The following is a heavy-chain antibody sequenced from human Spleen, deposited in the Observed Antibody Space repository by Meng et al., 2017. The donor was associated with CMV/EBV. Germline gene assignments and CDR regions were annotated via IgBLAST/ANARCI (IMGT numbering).Heavy chain of an antibody. CDR2: ISSSGSTI. D-gene: IGHD3-10*01. V-gene: IGHV3-11*01. J-gene: IGHJ6*02. CDR1: GFTFSDYY. Sequence: GESLKISCGASGFTFSDYYMSWIRQAPGKGLEWVSYISSSGSTIYYADSVKGRFTISRDNAKNSLYLQMNSLRAEDTALYYCAKDNNYYGSRSYLGYFYGMDVWGQGTTVTVSS. CDR3: AKDNNYYGSRSYLGYFYGMDV.